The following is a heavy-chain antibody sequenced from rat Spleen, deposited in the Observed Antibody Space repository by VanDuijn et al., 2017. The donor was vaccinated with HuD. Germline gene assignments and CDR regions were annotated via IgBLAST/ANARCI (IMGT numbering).Heavy chain of an antibody. CDR1: GFSLTSYH. Sequence: QVQLKESGPGLVQPSQTLSLACTVSGFSLTSYHVHWVRQPSGKGLEWMGVIWTGGNTESNSTLKSRLSISRDTSKSQVFLKMNSLQTEDTAMYFCARSDTIAAMGHYWGQGVMVTVSS. V-gene: IGHV2-43*01. CDR2: IWTGGNT. D-gene: IGHD1-2*01. CDR3: ARSDTIAAMGHY. J-gene: IGHJ2*01.